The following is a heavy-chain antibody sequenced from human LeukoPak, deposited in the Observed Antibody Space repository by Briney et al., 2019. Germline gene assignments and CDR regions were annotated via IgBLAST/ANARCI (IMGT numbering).Heavy chain of an antibody. Sequence: SETLPLTCAVYGGSFTYWSWIRQPPGKGLEWIGEINHSGSTNYNPSLKSRVIISVDMSKNQFSLRLSSVTAADTAVYYCARLVSARSKRHDYWGQGTLVTVSS. V-gene: IGHV4-34*01. CDR1: GGSFTY. D-gene: IGHD2-15*01. CDR3: ARLVSARSKRHDY. CDR2: INHSGST. J-gene: IGHJ4*02.